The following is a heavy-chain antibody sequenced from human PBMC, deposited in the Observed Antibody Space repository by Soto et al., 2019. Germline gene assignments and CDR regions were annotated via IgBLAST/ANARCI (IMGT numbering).Heavy chain of an antibody. V-gene: IGHV3-30-3*01. Sequence: VESGGGVVQPGRSLRLSCAASGFTFSSYAMHWVRQAPGKGLEWVAVISYDGSNKYYADSVKGRFTISRDNSKNTLYLQMNSLRAEDTAVYYCAGGETELAAAGSNWFDPWGQGTLVTVSS. CDR3: AGGETELAAAGSNWFDP. CDR2: ISYDGSNK. J-gene: IGHJ5*02. CDR1: GFTFSSYA. D-gene: IGHD6-13*01.